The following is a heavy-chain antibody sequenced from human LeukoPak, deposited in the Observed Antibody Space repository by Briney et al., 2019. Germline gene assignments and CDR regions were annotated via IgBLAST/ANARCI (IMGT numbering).Heavy chain of an antibody. D-gene: IGHD1-26*01. CDR3: AREVSVVGATKCLDY. J-gene: IGHJ4*02. CDR2: ISYDGSNK. CDR1: GFTFSSYG. V-gene: IGHV3-30*03. Sequence: GGSLRLSCAASGFTFSSYGMHWVRQAPGKGLEWVAVISYDGSNKYYADSVKGRFTYSRDNSKNTLNLQMNSLRAEDTAVYYCAREVSVVGATKCLDYWGQGTLVTVSS.